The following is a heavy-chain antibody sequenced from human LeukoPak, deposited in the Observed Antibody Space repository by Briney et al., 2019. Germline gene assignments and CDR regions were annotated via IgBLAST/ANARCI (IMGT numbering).Heavy chain of an antibody. D-gene: IGHD4-23*01. CDR1: GFTFSSNW. V-gene: IGHV3-7*03. CDR2: IKPDGSAE. J-gene: IGHJ4*02. CDR3: TKEASQSYGRT. Sequence: QTGGSLRLSCATSGFTFSSNWMSWVRHAPGRGLEWVANIKPDGSAEYYAASVKGRFTVSRDNAKNSLYLQMNSLRAEDTAVYYCTKEASQSYGRTWGQGTLVTVSS.